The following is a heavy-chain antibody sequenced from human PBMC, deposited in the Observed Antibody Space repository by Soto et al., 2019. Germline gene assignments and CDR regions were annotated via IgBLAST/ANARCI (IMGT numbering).Heavy chain of an antibody. CDR2: ISGSGGST. Sequence: GGSLRLSSAAAGFTFSSYCMSWVRQAPGKGLAWVSAISGSGGSTYYADSVKGRCTVSRDNAKNALYLQINSLRAEDMAVYFCARDSGLSCRSGLCYGADFFGYWVQGTLVGVSS. V-gene: IGHV3-23*01. J-gene: IGHJ4*02. CDR1: GFTFSSYC. D-gene: IGHD2-8*01. CDR3: ARDSGLSCRSGLCYGADFFGY.